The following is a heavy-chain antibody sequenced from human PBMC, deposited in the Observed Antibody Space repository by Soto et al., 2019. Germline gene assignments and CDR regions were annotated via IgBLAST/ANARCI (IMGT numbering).Heavy chain of an antibody. V-gene: IGHV4-39*01. J-gene: IGHJ5*02. Sequence: SETLSLTCTVSGGSISSSNYYWGWIRQPPGKGQEWIGSIYYSGSTYYNPSLKSRVTISVDTSKNQFSLKLSSVTAADTAVYYCATQEVGGSYVYTFDPWGQGTLVTVSS. CDR1: GGSISSSNYY. CDR2: IYYSGST. D-gene: IGHD1-26*01. CDR3: ATQEVGGSYVYTFDP.